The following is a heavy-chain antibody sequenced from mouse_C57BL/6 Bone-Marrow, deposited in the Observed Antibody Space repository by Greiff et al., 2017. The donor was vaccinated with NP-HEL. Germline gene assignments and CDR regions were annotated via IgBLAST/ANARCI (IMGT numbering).Heavy chain of an antibody. CDR2: IRNKANGYTT. D-gene: IGHD1-1*01. J-gene: IGHJ3*01. CDR3: ARWGYYGFAY. CDR1: GFTFTDYY. V-gene: IGHV7-3*01. Sequence: EVQLVESGGGLVQPGGSLSLSCVASGFTFTDYYMSWVRQPPGKALEWLGFIRNKANGYTTEYSASVKGRFTISRDNSQSILYLQMNALRAEDSATYYCARWGYYGFAYWGQGTLVTVSA.